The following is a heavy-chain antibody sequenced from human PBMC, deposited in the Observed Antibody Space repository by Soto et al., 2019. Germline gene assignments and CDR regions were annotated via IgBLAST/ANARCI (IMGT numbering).Heavy chain of an antibody. CDR2: IYTSGST. Sequence: SETLSLTCTVSCGSISSYYWSWIRQPAGKGLEWIGRIYTSGSTNYNPSLKSRVTMSVDTSKNQFSLKLSSVTAADTAVYYCARAGYSYGLGYFDYWGQGTLVTVS. D-gene: IGHD5-18*01. CDR3: ARAGYSYGLGYFDY. V-gene: IGHV4-4*07. J-gene: IGHJ4*02. CDR1: CGSISSYY.